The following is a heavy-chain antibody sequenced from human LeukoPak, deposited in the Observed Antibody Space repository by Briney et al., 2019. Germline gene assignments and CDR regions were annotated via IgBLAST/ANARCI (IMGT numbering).Heavy chain of an antibody. CDR3: ARDGQLYTFYFDY. CDR2: INPSGGST. Sequence: ASVKVSCKASGYTFTGYYMHWVRQAPGQGLEWMGIINPSGGSTSYAQKFQGRVTMTRDMSTSTVYMELSSLRSEDTAVYYCARDGQLYTFYFDYWGQGTLVTVSS. V-gene: IGHV1-46*01. J-gene: IGHJ4*02. CDR1: GYTFTGYY. D-gene: IGHD6-6*01.